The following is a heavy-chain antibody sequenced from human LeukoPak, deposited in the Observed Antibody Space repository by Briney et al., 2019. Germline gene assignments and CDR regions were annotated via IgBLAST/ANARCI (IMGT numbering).Heavy chain of an antibody. CDR3: TRDLSIDYYY. J-gene: IGHJ4*02. V-gene: IGHV3-23*01. CDR2: ISGSGGST. CDR1: GFTFSSYA. Sequence: PGGSLRLSCAASGFTFSSYAMSWVRQAPGKGLEWVSAISGSGGSTYYADSVKGRFTTSRDNAKNSLYLQMNSLRAEDTAVYYCTRDLSIDYYYWGQGTLVTVSS. D-gene: IGHD3-22*01.